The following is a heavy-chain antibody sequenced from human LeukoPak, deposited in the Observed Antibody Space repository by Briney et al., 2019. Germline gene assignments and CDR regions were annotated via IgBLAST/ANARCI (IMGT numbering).Heavy chain of an antibody. Sequence: GGSLRLSCAASGFTFSRYWMHWVRQAPGKGLVWVSRINTDGRTITYANSVKGRFTISRDNAKNTLYLQMNSLRAEDTAVYYCVRSAFLTTEFYFDYWGHRTLVTASS. J-gene: IGHJ4*01. V-gene: IGHV3-74*01. CDR2: INTDGRTI. D-gene: IGHD4-11*01. CDR3: VRSAFLTTEFYFDY. CDR1: GFTFSRYW.